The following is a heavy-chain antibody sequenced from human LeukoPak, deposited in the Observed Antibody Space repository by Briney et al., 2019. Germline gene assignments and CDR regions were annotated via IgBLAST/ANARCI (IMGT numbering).Heavy chain of an antibody. CDR3: ARGDIAVAATDY. CDR2: INHSGST. J-gene: IGHJ4*02. Sequence: SETLSLTCAVYGGSFSGYYWSWIRQPPGKGLEWIGEINHSGSTNYNPSLKSRVTMSVDTSKNQFSLKLSSVTAADTAVYYCARGDIAVAATDYWGQGTLVTVSS. V-gene: IGHV4-34*01. D-gene: IGHD6-19*01. CDR1: GGSFSGYY.